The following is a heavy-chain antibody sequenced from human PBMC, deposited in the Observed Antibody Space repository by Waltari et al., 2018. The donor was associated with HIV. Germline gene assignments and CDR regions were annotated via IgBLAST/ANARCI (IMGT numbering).Heavy chain of an antibody. CDR3: ASNPYYYGSGSPMRGWFDP. CDR1: GGTFSSYA. V-gene: IGHV1-69*12. Sequence: QVQLVQSGAEVKKPGSSVKVSCKASGGTFSSYAISWVRQATGQGLEWMGGIIPIFGTANYAQKFQGRVTITADESTSTAYMELSSLRSEDTAVYYCASNPYYYGSGSPMRGWFDPWGQGTLVTVSS. CDR2: IIPIFGTA. J-gene: IGHJ5*02. D-gene: IGHD3-10*01.